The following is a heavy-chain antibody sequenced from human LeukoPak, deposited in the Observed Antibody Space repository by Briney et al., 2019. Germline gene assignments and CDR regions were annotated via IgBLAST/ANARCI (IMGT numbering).Heavy chain of an antibody. J-gene: IGHJ3*02. D-gene: IGHD3-10*01. CDR1: GGSISRSSYY. CDR2: IYYSGST. CDR3: ARAYYGSGSAKKRRAFDI. V-gene: IGHV4-39*07. Sequence: SETLSLTCTVSGGSISRSSYYWGWIRQPPGKGLEWIGSIYYSGSTYYNPSLKSRVTISVDTSKNQFSLKLSSVTAADTAVYYCARAYYGSGSAKKRRAFDIWGQGTMVTVSS.